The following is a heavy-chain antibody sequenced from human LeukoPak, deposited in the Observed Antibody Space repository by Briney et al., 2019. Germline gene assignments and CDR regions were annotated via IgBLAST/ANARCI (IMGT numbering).Heavy chain of an antibody. D-gene: IGHD6-19*01. CDR3: ARDVATTGWYTFDY. CDR1: GDSVSSINGA. CDR2: TYYRPKWYS. J-gene: IGHJ4*02. Sequence: SQTLSVTCAISGDSVSSINGAWNWVRQSPSRGLEWLGRTYYRPKWYSDYAVPIQGRISINPDTSKNQFTLHLFSVTPDDTAVYYCARDVATTGWYTFDYWGQGTRVTVSS. V-gene: IGHV6-1*01.